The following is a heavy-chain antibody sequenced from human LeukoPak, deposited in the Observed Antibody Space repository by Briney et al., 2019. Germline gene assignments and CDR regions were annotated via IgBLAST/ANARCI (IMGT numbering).Heavy chain of an antibody. D-gene: IGHD2-15*01. CDR2: ISAYNGNT. CDR3: ARRAVVVAARVYYYYGMDV. Sequence: ASVKVSCKASGYTFTSYGISWVRQAPGQGLEWMGWISAYNGNTNHAQKLQGRVTMTTDTSTSTAYMELRSLRSDDTAVYYCARRAVVVAARVYYYYGMDVWGQGTTVTVSS. V-gene: IGHV1-18*01. J-gene: IGHJ6*02. CDR1: GYTFTSYG.